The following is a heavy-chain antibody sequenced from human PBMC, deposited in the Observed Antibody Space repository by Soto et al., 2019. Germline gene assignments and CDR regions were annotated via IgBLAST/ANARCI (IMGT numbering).Heavy chain of an antibody. CDR2: ISAYNGNT. CDR1: GYTFTSYG. V-gene: IGHV1-18*01. CDR3: ARLMSTVHEDAFAI. Sequence: ASVKVSCKASGYTFTSYGISWVRQAPGQGLEWMGWISAYNGNTNYAQKLQGRVTMTTDTSTSTAYMELRSLRSDDTAVYSCARLMSTVHEDAFAIWAQGTMVTVSS. D-gene: IGHD4-17*01. J-gene: IGHJ3*02.